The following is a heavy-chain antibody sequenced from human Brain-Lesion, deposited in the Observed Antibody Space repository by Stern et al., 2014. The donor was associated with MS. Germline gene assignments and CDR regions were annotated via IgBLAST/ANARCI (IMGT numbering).Heavy chain of an antibody. Sequence: QLQLQESGPGLVKPSETLSLTCTVSGGSISSSTYYWAWIRQPPGKGLEWIGTIYYSGFTYYNPSLQSRVTISVDTSQTHISLNLSSVPAADTAIYYCARHDSVPRPSQLYSARDRGPGYFDYWGQGTLVTVSS. CDR3: ARHDSVPRPSQLYSARDRGPGYFDY. D-gene: IGHD1-26*01. J-gene: IGHJ4*02. CDR1: GGSISSSTYY. V-gene: IGHV4-39*01. CDR2: IYYSGFT.